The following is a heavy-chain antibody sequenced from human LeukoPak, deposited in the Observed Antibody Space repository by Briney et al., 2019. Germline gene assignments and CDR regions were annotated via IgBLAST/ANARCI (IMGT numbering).Heavy chain of an antibody. D-gene: IGHD6-13*01. CDR1: GGSISSYY. V-gene: IGHV4-59*01. Sequence: SETLSLTCTVSGGSISSYYWSWIRQPPGRGLEWIGYIYYSGSTNYNPSLKSRVTISVDTSKNQFSLKLNSVTAADTAVYYCARSGIAAAGGGVDYWGQGTLVTVSS. CDR2: IYYSGST. CDR3: ARSGIAAAGGGVDY. J-gene: IGHJ4*02.